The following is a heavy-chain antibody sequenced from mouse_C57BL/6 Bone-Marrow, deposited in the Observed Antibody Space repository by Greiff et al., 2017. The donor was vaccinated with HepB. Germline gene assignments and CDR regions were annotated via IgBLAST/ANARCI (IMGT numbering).Heavy chain of an antibody. J-gene: IGHJ1*03. CDR2: IWSDGST. CDR1: GFSLTSYG. CDR3: ARHGDFHYYGDWYVDV. Sequence: QVQLKESGPGLVAPSQSLSITCTVSGFSLTSYGVHWVRQPPGKGLEWLVVIWSDGSTTYNSALKARLSISKDNSKSQVFLKMNSLQTDDTAMYYCARHGDFHYYGDWYVDVWGTGTTVTVSS. D-gene: IGHD1-2*01. V-gene: IGHV2-6-1*01.